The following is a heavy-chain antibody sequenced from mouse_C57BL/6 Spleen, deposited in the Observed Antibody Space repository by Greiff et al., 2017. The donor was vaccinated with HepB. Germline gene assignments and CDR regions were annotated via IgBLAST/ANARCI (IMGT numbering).Heavy chain of an antibody. V-gene: IGHV5-2*01. Sequence: EVQRVESGGGLVQPGESLKLSCESTEYEFPSHDMSWVRKTPEKRLELVAAITSDGGSTYYPDTMERRFIISRDNTKKTLYLQMSSLRSEDTAFYYCARLWIYYDYDRGPGFAYWGQGTLVTVSA. CDR2: ITSDGGST. J-gene: IGHJ3*01. CDR3: ARLWIYYDYDRGPGFAY. D-gene: IGHD2-4*01. CDR1: EYEFPSHD.